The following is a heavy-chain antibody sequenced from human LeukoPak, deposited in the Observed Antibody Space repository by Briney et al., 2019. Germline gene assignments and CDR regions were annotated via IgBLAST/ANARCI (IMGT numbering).Heavy chain of an antibody. CDR1: GFTFSDHY. D-gene: IGHD4-23*01. V-gene: IGHV3-72*01. CDR2: TRIRATSYTT. J-gene: IGHJ6*03. Sequence: QAGGSLRLSCAASGFTFSDHYMDWVRQAPGEGMEWVARTRIRATSYTTAYAASVKGRFMMSRDESKSSVYLQMNSLKTEDTAVYYCTKLDRGNSYCMVGWGKGSTVTVS. CDR3: TKLDRGNSYCMVG.